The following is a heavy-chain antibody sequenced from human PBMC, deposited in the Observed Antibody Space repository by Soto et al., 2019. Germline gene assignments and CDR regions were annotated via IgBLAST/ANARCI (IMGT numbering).Heavy chain of an antibody. CDR1: GVSIHNSHSF. Sequence: PSETLSLTCAVSGVSIHNSHSFWGWIRQPPGKGLEFIGSVYYSGGANYNPSLKSRVTVSIDTSNNQFSLRVNSVTAAATAVYYCGRVVEGATRHTDFDSWGQGILVTVSS. J-gene: IGHJ5*01. D-gene: IGHD2-15*01. CDR2: VYYSGGA. V-gene: IGHV4-39*01. CDR3: GRVVEGATRHTDFDS.